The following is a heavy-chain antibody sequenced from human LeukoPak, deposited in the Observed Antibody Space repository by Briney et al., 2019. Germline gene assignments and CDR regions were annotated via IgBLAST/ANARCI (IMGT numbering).Heavy chain of an antibody. Sequence: SETLCLTCTVSGVSISSGGYYWGWIRQHPGKGLEWIGYIYYSGSTYYNPSLKSLITISVDTSKNQYSLELSSVTAADTAVYYCARTYGSGSFVWDGRDVWGKGPTVSVFS. D-gene: IGHD3-10*01. CDR2: IYYSGST. V-gene: IGHV4-31*01. CDR3: ARTYGSGSFVWDGRDV. J-gene: IGHJ6*04. CDR1: GVSISSGGYY.